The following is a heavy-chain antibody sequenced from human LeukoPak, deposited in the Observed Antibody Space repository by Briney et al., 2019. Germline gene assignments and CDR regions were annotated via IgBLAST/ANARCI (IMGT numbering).Heavy chain of an antibody. CDR1: GFTFSSYA. CDR3: AKDGPPDSSGWYDYYYYYGMDV. CDR2: ISGSGGTT. V-gene: IGHV3-23*01. J-gene: IGHJ6*02. Sequence: GGSLRLSCAASGFTFSSYAMSWVRQAPGKGLEWVSAISGSGGTTYYAHSVKGRFTMTRDNSKNTLYLQMNSLRAEDTAVYYCAKDGPPDSSGWYDYYYYYGMDVWGQGTTVTVSS. D-gene: IGHD6-19*01.